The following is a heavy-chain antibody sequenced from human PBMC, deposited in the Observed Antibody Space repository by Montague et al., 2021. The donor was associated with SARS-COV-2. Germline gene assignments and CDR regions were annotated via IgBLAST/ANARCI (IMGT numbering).Heavy chain of an antibody. Sequence: SETLSLTCTVSGASVGSSDWGWIRQSPGKGLEWIGYFYSVGSTDYNPSLKSRATILRDTSKNQFSLKVRSVTAADTAVYYCARETMTADAFDIWGQGTMVTGSS. CDR1: GASVGSSD. V-gene: IGHV4-59*02. D-gene: IGHD1-14*01. J-gene: IGHJ3*02. CDR3: ARETMTADAFDI. CDR2: FYSVGST.